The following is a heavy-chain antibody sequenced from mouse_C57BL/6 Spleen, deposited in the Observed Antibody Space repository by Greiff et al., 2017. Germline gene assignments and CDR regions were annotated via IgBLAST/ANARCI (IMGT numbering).Heavy chain of an antibody. D-gene: IGHD3-2*01. V-gene: IGHV1-63*01. Sequence: QVQLQQSGAELVRPGTSVKMSCKASGYTFTNYWIGWAKQRPGHGLEWIGDIYPGGGYTNYNEKFKGKATLTADKSSRTAYMQFSSLTSEDSAIYYCARRGDRGTLYAMDYWGQGTSVTVSS. CDR3: ARRGDRGTLYAMDY. CDR1: GYTFTNYW. J-gene: IGHJ4*01. CDR2: IYPGGGYT.